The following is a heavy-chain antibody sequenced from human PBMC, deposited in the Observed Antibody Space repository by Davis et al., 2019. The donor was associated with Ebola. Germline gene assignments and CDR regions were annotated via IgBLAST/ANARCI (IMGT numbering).Heavy chain of an antibody. CDR3: ARTSIVVTTTTASDI. Sequence: ASVKVSCKASGYSFSSYSITWVRQAPGQGLEWMGWISAYNGGGKYAQNFQGRVTMTTDTSTNTAYMDLRSLRSDDTAVYYCARTSIVVTTTTASDIWGQGTKVTVSS. CDR2: ISAYNGGG. D-gene: IGHD1-26*01. CDR1: GYSFSSYS. J-gene: IGHJ3*02. V-gene: IGHV1-18*01.